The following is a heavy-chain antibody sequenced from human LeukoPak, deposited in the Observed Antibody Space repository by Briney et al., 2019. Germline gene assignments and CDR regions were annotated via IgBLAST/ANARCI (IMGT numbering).Heavy chain of an antibody. J-gene: IGHJ4*02. CDR1: GLTFSSYS. Sequence: GGSLRLSCAASGLTFSSYSMNWVRQAPGKGLEGVSSISSSSSYIYYADSVKGRFTISRDNAKNSLYLQMNSLRAEDTAVYYCAAVAAAGWVFDYWGQGTLVTVSS. D-gene: IGHD6-13*01. V-gene: IGHV3-21*01. CDR2: ISSSSSYI. CDR3: AAVAAAGWVFDY.